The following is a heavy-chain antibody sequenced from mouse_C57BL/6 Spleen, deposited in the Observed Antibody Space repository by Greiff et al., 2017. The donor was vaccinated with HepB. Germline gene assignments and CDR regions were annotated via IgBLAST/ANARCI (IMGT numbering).Heavy chain of an antibody. Sequence: VKLQESGAELVRPGASVTLSCKASGYTFTDYEMHWVKQTPVHGLEWIGAIDPETGGTAYNQKFKGKAILTADKSSSTAYMELRSLTSEDSAVYYCTRLAYSNLDYWGKGTTLTVAS. V-gene: IGHV1-15*01. J-gene: IGHJ2*01. D-gene: IGHD2-5*01. CDR1: GYTFTDYE. CDR3: TRLAYSNLDY. CDR2: IDPETGGT.